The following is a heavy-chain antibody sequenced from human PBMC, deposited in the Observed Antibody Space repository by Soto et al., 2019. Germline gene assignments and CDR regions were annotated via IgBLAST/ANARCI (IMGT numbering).Heavy chain of an antibody. CDR3: AKVGNRWNDGYYFDY. CDR1: GFTFDDYA. Sequence: EVQLVESGGGLVQPGRSLRLSCAASGFTFDDYAMHWVRQAPGKGLEWVSGISWNSGSIGYADSVKGRFTISRDNAKNSLYLQMNSLRAEDTALYYCAKVGNRWNDGYYFDYWGQGTLVTVSS. V-gene: IGHV3-9*01. CDR2: ISWNSGSI. J-gene: IGHJ4*02. D-gene: IGHD1-1*01.